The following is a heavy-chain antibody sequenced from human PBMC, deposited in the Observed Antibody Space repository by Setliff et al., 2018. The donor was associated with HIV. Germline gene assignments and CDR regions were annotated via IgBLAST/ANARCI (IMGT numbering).Heavy chain of an antibody. D-gene: IGHD6-13*01. V-gene: IGHV4-39*07. CDR2: IYYSGNT. CDR1: GGSIKSSSYY. J-gene: IGHJ1*01. CDR3: ARVPTSSWYVTTQRTKEYFHH. Sequence: SSETLSLTCTVSGGSIKSSSYYWGWIRQPPGKGLEWIGSIYYSGNTYYNPSLKSRVTISEERSRNQFSLRLSSVTAADTAIYYCARVPTSSWYVTTQRTKEYFHHWGQGTLVTVSS.